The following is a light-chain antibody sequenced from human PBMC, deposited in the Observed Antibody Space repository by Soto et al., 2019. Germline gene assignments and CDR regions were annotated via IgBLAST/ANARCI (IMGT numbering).Light chain of an antibody. V-gene: IGKV3-20*01. CDR2: GAS. Sequence: EIAVTNAPFSPSLSPGLTATLSCQSSQSVSSNLAWYQQKPGQTPRLLVYGASSRATGIQDRFSGSGSGTDFTLTISRLEPEDFAVYYFQQYGSANRLTFGQGTRLEIK. CDR3: QQYGSANRLT. J-gene: IGKJ5*01. CDR1: QSVSSN.